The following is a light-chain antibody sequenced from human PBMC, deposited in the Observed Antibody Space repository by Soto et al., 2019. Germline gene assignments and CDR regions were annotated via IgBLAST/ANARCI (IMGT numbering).Light chain of an antibody. CDR3: QQYGSSPTYT. CDR1: QSVSRSY. CDR2: GAS. V-gene: IGKV3-20*01. J-gene: IGKJ2*01. Sequence: EIVLTQSPGTLSLSPGERATLSCRASQSVSRSYLAWYQQKPGQAPRLLIYGASSRATGIPDRFSGSGSGTDFTLTLSILEPEDFAVYYCQQYGSSPTYTFGQGTKLEIK.